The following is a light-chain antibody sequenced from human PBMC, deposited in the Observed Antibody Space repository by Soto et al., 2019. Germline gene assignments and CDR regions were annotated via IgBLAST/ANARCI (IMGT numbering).Light chain of an antibody. V-gene: IGKV3-15*01. J-gene: IGKJ1*01. CDR1: QSVSSN. CDR2: GAS. Sequence: EIVMTQAPAPLSVSPGERATLSCRASQSVSSNLAWYQQKPGQAPRLLIYGASTRATGIPARFSGSGSGTEFTLTISSLQSEDFAVYYCQQYNNWPWTFGQGTKVDIK. CDR3: QQYNNWPWT.